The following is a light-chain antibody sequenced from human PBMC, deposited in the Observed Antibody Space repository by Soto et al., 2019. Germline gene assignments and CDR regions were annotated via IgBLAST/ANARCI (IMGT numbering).Light chain of an antibody. V-gene: IGLV1-40*01. Sequence: QSVLTQPPSVSGAPGQRVTISCTGSSSNIGAGYDVHWYQQLPGTAPKLLIYGNNNRPSGVPYRFSGSKSGTSASLAITGVLAEDEEHYYCQSFYSSLRGGVFGGGTKLTVL. CDR3: QSFYSSLRGGV. CDR1: SSNIGAGYD. J-gene: IGLJ2*01. CDR2: GNN.